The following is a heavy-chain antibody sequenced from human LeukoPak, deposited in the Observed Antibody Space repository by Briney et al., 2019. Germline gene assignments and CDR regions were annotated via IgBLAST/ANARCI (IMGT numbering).Heavy chain of an antibody. D-gene: IGHD4-23*01. CDR1: GFTFSSYG. CDR3: AKGHGGTTYYYYYMDV. V-gene: IGHV3-30*02. Sequence: GGSLRLSCAASGFTFSSYGMHWVRQAPGKGLEWVAFIRYDGSNKYYADSVKGRFTISRDNSKNTLYLQMNSLRAEDTALYYCAKGHGGTTYYYYYMDVWGKGTTVTVSS. CDR2: IRYDGSNK. J-gene: IGHJ6*03.